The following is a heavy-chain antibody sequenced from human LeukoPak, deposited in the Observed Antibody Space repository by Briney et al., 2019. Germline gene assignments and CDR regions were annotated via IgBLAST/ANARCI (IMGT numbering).Heavy chain of an antibody. D-gene: IGHD2-21*02. CDR3: ARDIVVVTGGWFDP. Sequence: GGSLRLSCAASGFTFSSYGMHWVRQAPGKGLEWVAVIWYDGSNKYYADSVKGRFTISRDNSKNTLYLQMNSLRAEDTAVYYCARDIVVVTGGWFDPWGQGTLVTVSS. V-gene: IGHV3-33*01. CDR2: IWYDGSNK. CDR1: GFTFSSYG. J-gene: IGHJ5*02.